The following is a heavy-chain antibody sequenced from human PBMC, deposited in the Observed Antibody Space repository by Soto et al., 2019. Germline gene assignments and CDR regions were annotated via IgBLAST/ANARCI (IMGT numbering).Heavy chain of an antibody. CDR3: ARDLWVEPELYYYGMDV. Sequence: SETLSLTCTVSGDSISSADYYWSWIRQTPGKGLEWIGHIFYSGTTYYNPSLKSRLTISVDTSKHHFSLRLTSVTAADTAVYYCARDLWVEPELYYYGMDVWGQGTTVTVSS. J-gene: IGHJ6*02. CDR2: IFYSGTT. CDR1: GDSISSADYY. V-gene: IGHV4-30-4*01. D-gene: IGHD1-1*01.